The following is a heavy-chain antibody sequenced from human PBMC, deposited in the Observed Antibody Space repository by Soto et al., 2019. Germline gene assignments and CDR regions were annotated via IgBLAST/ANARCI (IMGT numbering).Heavy chain of an antibody. CDR2: INAYNGNT. CDR1: GYTFTSYY. V-gene: IGHV1-18*04. CDR3: ARWTYGDYVRYFDL. Sequence: ASVKVSCKASGYTFTSYYMHWVRQAPGQGLEWMGRINAYNGNTSYAQKLQGRVTMTTDTSTSTAYMELRSLRSDDTAVYYCARWTYGDYVRYFDLWGRGTLVTVSS. J-gene: IGHJ2*01. D-gene: IGHD4-17*01.